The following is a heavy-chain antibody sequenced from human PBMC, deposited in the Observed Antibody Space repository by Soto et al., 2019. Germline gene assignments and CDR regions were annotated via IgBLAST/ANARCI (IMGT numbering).Heavy chain of an antibody. D-gene: IGHD3-16*01. J-gene: IGHJ6*02. V-gene: IGHV4-39*01. CDR2: IYYSGST. Sequence: ASETLSLTCTVSGGSISSSSYYWGWIRQPPGKGLEWIGSIYYSGSTYYNPSLKSRVTISVDTSKNQFSLKLSSVTAADTAVYYCARLLREGYYYYYGMDVWGQGTTVTVSS. CDR3: ARLLREGYYYYYGMDV. CDR1: GGSISSSSYY.